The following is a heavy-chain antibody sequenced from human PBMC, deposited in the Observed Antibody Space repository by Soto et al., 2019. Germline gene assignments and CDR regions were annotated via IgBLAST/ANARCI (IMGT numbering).Heavy chain of an antibody. J-gene: IGHJ6*02. CDR2: ISSSSSTI. V-gene: IGHV3-48*02. CDR3: ARDLILEWLSDYYYYGMDV. Sequence: EVQLVESGGGLVQPEGSLRLSCAASGFTFSSYSMNWVRQAPGKGLEWVSYISSSSSTIYYADSVKGRFTISRDNAKNSLYLQMNSLRDEDTAVYYCARDLILEWLSDYYYYGMDVWGQGTTVTVSS. CDR1: GFTFSSYS. D-gene: IGHD3-3*01.